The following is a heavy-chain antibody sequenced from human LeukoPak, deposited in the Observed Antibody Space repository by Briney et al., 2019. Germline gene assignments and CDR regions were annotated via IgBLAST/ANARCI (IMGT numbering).Heavy chain of an antibody. J-gene: IGHJ4*02. D-gene: IGHD1-14*01. CDR1: GGSISSYY. CDR2: IYYSGST. Sequence: SETLSLTCTVSGGSISSYYWSWIRQPPGKGLEWIGYIYYSGSTNYNPSLKSRVTISVDTSKNQYSLKLSSVTAADTAVYYCARATRIYFDCWGQGTLVTVSS. V-gene: IGHV4-59*01. CDR3: ARATRIYFDC.